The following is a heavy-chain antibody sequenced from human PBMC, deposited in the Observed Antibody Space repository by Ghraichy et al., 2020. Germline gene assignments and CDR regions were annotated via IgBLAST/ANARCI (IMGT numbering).Heavy chain of an antibody. CDR2: ISGSGGST. V-gene: IGHV3-23*01. J-gene: IGHJ4*02. Sequence: GGSLRLSCAASGFTFSSYAMSWVRQAPGKGLEWVSAISGSGGSTYYADSVKGRFTISRDNSKNTLYLQMNSLRAEDTAVYYCAKVRAGYFGVVISCFDYWGQGTLVTVSS. CDR3: AKVRAGYFGVVISCFDY. D-gene: IGHD3-3*01. CDR1: GFTFSSYA.